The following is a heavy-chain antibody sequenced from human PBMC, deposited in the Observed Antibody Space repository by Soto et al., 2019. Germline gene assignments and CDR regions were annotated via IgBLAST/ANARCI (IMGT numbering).Heavy chain of an antibody. V-gene: IGHV1-3*01. CDR2: INAGNGNT. CDR1: GYTFTSYA. Sequence: ASVKVSCKASGYTFTSYAMHWVRQAPGQRLEWMGWINAGNGNTKYSQKFQGRVTITRDTSASTAYMELSGLRSEDTAVYYCARDDSGSYYVFYYYYGMDVWGQGTTVTVYS. CDR3: ARDDSGSYYVFYYYYGMDV. D-gene: IGHD1-26*01. J-gene: IGHJ6*02.